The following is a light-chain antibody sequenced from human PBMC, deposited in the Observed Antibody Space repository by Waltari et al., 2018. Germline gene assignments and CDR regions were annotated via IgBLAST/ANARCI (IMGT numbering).Light chain of an antibody. J-gene: IGKJ2*01. Sequence: ETVLTHSPGTLSLSPGEGATLSCRASQSVSNDYLAWYQQKPGQAPRLLIYGASSRATGIPDRFGGSGSGTDFTLTISRLEPEDFAVYYCQQYGSSPGTFGQGTKVEIK. V-gene: IGKV3-20*01. CDR2: GAS. CDR3: QQYGSSPGT. CDR1: QSVSNDY.